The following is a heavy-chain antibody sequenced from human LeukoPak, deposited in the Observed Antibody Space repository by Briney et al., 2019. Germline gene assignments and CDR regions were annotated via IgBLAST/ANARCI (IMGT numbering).Heavy chain of an antibody. CDR2: INPSGGST. Sequence: GASVKVSCKASGYTFTSYYMHWVRQAPGQGLEWMGIINPSGGSTSYAQKFQGRVTMTRDTSTSTVYMELSSLRSEDTAVYYCARDNRPRGYGGAFDIWGQGTMVTVSS. V-gene: IGHV1-46*01. J-gene: IGHJ3*02. CDR1: GYTFTSYY. CDR3: ARDNRPRGYGGAFDI. D-gene: IGHD5-12*01.